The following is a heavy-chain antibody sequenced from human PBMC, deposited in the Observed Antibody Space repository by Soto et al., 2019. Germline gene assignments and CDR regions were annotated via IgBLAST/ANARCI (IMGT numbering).Heavy chain of an antibody. CDR3: ARDRTFDY. Sequence: EVQLVESGGGLIQPGGSLRLSCAASGFTVSSNYMSWVRQAPGKGLEWVSVIYSDGSTYYADSVKGRFTISRDNSKNTVYRQMNSLRVEDTAVYYCARDRTFDYWGQGTLVTVSS. V-gene: IGHV3-53*01. J-gene: IGHJ4*02. CDR2: IYSDGST. CDR1: GFTVSSNY.